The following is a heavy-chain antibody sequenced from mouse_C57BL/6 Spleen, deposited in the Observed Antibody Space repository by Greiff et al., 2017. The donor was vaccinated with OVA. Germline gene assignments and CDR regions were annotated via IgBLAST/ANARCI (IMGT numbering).Heavy chain of an antibody. CDR3: ARGAESDSSWFAY. CDR2: IDPSDSYT. J-gene: IGHJ3*01. V-gene: IGHV1-69*01. Sequence: QVQLQQPGAELVMPGASVKLSCKASGYTFTSYWMPWVKQRPGQGLEWIGEIDPSDSYTNYNQKFKGKSTLTVDKSSSTAYMQLSSLTSEDSAVYYCARGAESDSSWFAYWGQGTLVTVSA. CDR1: GYTFTSYW. D-gene: IGHD2-4*01.